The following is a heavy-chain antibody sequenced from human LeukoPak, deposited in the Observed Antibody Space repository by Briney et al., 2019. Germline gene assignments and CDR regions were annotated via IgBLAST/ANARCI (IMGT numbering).Heavy chain of an antibody. D-gene: IGHD3-22*01. J-gene: IGHJ6*02. Sequence: GGSLRLSCAASGFTFSSYSMNWVRQAPGKGLEWVSSISSSSSYIYYADSVKGRFTISRDNAKNSLYLQMNSLRAEDTAAYYCARDAVLTYYDSSGFYGMDVWGQGTTVTVSS. CDR3: ARDAVLTYYDSSGFYGMDV. V-gene: IGHV3-21*01. CDR1: GFTFSSYS. CDR2: ISSSSSYI.